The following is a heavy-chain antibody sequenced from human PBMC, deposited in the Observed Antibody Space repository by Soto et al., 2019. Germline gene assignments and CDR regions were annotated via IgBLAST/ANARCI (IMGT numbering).Heavy chain of an antibody. CDR2: IYYSGST. V-gene: IGHV4-59*01. CDR1: SGSISSYY. Sequence: KSSETLSLTCTVSSGSISSYYWSWIRQPPGKGLEWIGYIYYSGSTNYNPSLKRRVTISVDTSKNQFSLKLSSLTPADTAVYYGARGGGYHGMGGWGQGTTVTVSS. D-gene: IGHD3-16*01. CDR3: ARGGGYHGMGG. J-gene: IGHJ6*02.